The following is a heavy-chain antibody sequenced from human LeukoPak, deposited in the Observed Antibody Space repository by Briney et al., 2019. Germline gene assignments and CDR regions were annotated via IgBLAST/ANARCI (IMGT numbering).Heavy chain of an antibody. D-gene: IGHD2-15*01. Sequence: GESLKISCKGSGYSFTSYWIGWVRQMPGKGPEWMGIIYPGDSDTRYSPSFQGQVTISADKSISTAYLQWSSLKASDTAMYYCARLQTLYCSGGSCYSGGYYFDYWGQGTLVTVSS. CDR2: IYPGDSDT. CDR1: GYSFTSYW. V-gene: IGHV5-51*01. J-gene: IGHJ4*02. CDR3: ARLQTLYCSGGSCYSGGYYFDY.